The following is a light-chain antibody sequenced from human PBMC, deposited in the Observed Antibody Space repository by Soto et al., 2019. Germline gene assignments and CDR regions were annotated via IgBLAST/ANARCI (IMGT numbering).Light chain of an antibody. CDR1: QRISIY. CDR3: QQYNTTLWT. J-gene: IGKJ1*01. Sequence: EIVLTQSPATLSLSPGERATLSCRASQRISIYLAWYQQKPGQAPRLLIYGASSRATGIPARFSGGGSGTDFTLTISRLEPEDFAVYYCQQYNTTLWTFGQGTKVDIK. CDR2: GAS. V-gene: IGKV3-20*02.